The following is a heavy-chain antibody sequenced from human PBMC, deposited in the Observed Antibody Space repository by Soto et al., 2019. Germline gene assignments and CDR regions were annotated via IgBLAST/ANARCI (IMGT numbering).Heavy chain of an antibody. CDR1: GFTLSSYW. CDR3: ARPQHSGWYAFDI. V-gene: IGHV3-74*01. J-gene: IGHJ3*02. D-gene: IGHD6-19*01. CDR2: INSDGSST. Sequence: GGSLRLSCAASGFTLSSYWMHWVRQAPGKGLVWVSRINSDGSSTSYADSVKGRFTISRDNAKNTLYLQMNSLRAEDTAVYCCARPQHSGWYAFDIWGQGTMVTVSS.